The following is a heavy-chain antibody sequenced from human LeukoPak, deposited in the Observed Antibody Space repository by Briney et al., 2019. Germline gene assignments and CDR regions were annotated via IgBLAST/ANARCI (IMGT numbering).Heavy chain of an antibody. J-gene: IGHJ5*02. Sequence: SVKVSCKASGGTFSSYAISWVRPAPGQGREWMGRIIPIFGTANYAQKFQGRVTITTDESTSPAYMEPGSLRSEDTGVYYCARFDPVCSTRCYERGGFDPWGQGTLVTVSS. V-gene: IGHV1-69*05. CDR1: GGTFSSYA. D-gene: IGHD2-2*01. CDR2: IIPIFGTA. CDR3: ARFDPVCSTRCYERGGFDP.